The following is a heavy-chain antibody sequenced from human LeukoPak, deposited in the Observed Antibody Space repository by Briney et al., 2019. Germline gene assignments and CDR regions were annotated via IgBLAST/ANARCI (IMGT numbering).Heavy chain of an antibody. D-gene: IGHD3-3*01. CDR3: ARDESLGDFWSGYFDAFDM. Sequence: PGGSLRLSCAASGFTFSNYWMTWVRQAPKKGLEWVANIKQDGIEKYYVDSVKGRFTISRDNAKNSLYLQMNSLRAEDTAVYYCARDESLGDFWSGYFDAFDMWGQGTMVTVSS. CDR2: IKQDGIEK. J-gene: IGHJ3*02. V-gene: IGHV3-7*01. CDR1: GFTFSNYW.